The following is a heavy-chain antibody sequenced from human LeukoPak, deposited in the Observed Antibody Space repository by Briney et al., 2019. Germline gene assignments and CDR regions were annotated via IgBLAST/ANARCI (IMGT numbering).Heavy chain of an antibody. CDR3: ARLEGSTIFGVVHYMDV. CDR2: IYYSGST. CDR1: GGSISSYY. D-gene: IGHD3-3*01. V-gene: IGHV4-59*08. J-gene: IGHJ6*03. Sequence: SETLSLTCTVSGGSISSYYWSWIRQPPGKGLEWMGDIYYSGSTNYNPSLKSRVTISVDTSKNQFSLKLSSVTAADTAVYYCARLEGSTIFGVVHYMDVWGKGTTVTVSS.